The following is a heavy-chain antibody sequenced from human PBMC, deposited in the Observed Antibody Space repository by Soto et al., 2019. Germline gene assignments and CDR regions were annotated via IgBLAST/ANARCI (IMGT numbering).Heavy chain of an antibody. D-gene: IGHD3-22*01. CDR2: IYYSGST. Sequence: SETLSLTCTVSGGSISSGGYYWSWIRQHPGKGLEWIGYIYYSGSTYYNPSLKSRVTISVDTSKNQFSLKLSSVTAADTAVYYCAREPSIWGHTMIPHWGQGTLVTVSS. J-gene: IGHJ1*01. V-gene: IGHV4-31*03. CDR1: GGSISSGGYY. CDR3: AREPSIWGHTMIPH.